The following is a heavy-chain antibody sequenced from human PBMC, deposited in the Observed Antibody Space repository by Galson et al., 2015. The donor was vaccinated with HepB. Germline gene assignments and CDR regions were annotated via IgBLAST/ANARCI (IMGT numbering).Heavy chain of an antibody. J-gene: IGHJ4*02. CDR1: GGTFSNYA. CDR3: ARDLRTTLDY. Sequence: QSGAEVKKPGASVKVSCKASGGTFSNYAIDWVRQAPGQGLEWIGGIIPLFGSANYAQIFQGRVTITADESTSTAYMEPSSLRSEDTAVCYCARDLRTTLDYWGQGTLVTVSS. D-gene: IGHD4-17*01. CDR2: IIPLFGSA. V-gene: IGHV1-69*13.